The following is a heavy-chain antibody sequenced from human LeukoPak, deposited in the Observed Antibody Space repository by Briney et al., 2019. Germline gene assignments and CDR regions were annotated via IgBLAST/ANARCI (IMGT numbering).Heavy chain of an antibody. CDR1: GGSISSGSYY. V-gene: IGHV4-39*07. Sequence: PSETLSLTCTVSGGSISSGSYYWGWIRQPPGKGLEWIGSIYYSGSTYYNPSLMSRVTISVDTSKNQFSLKLTSVTAADTAVYYCARSSPVPRGQQLVPSPEYWGQGTLVTVSS. CDR2: IYYSGST. J-gene: IGHJ4*02. D-gene: IGHD6-13*01. CDR3: ARSSPVPRGQQLVPSPEY.